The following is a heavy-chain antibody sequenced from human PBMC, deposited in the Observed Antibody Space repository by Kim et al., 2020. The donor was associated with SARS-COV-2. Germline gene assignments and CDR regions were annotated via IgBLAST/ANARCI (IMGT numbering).Heavy chain of an antibody. Sequence: ASVKVSCKASGYTFTSYAMNWVRQAPGQGLEWMGWINTNTGNPTYAQGFTGRFVFSLDTSVSTAYLQISSLKAEDTAVYYCARDGSVGYSSGWMWFDPWGQGTLVTVSS. J-gene: IGHJ5*02. CDR1: GYTFTSYA. D-gene: IGHD6-19*01. CDR2: INTNTGNP. V-gene: IGHV7-4-1*02. CDR3: ARDGSVGYSSGWMWFDP.